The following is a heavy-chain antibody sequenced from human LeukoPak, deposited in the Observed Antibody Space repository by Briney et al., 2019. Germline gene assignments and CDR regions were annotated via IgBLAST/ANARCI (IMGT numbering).Heavy chain of an antibody. V-gene: IGHV1-2*02. J-gene: IGHJ4*02. CDR2: INPNSGGT. D-gene: IGHD6-6*01. Sequence: ASVKVSCKASGYTFTSYFIHWVRQAPGQGLEWVGWINPNSGGTNDAQKFQGRVTMTRDTSIRTAYMELSSLRSDDTAVYYCARALSNSRLYYFDSWGQGTLVTVSS. CDR1: GYTFTSYF. CDR3: ARALSNSRLYYFDS.